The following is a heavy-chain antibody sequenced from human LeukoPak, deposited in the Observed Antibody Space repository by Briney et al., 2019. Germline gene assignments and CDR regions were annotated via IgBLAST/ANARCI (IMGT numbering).Heavy chain of an antibody. CDR3: AKDALLGGGYWYYYYYMDV. D-gene: IGHD3-10*01. CDR1: GFTFSSYA. V-gene: IGHV3-30*02. CDR2: IRYDGSNK. J-gene: IGHJ6*03. Sequence: PGGTLRLSCVASGFTFSSYAMSWVRQAPGKGLEWVAFIRYDGSNKYYADSVKGRFTISRDNSKNTLYLQMNSLRAEDTAVYYCAKDALLGGGYWYYYYYMDVWGKGTTVTISS.